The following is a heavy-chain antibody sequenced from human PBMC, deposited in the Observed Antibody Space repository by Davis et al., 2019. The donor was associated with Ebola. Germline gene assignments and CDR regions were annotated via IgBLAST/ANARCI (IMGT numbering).Heavy chain of an antibody. CDR1: GYTFTSYD. D-gene: IGHD1-7*01. CDR3: ARGPVLYWNYNWFDP. Sequence: ASVKVSCKASGYTFTSYDTNRVRQPTGQGLEWMGWMNPNSGNTGYAQKFKGRVTMTRNTSISTGYMGLSSLRSEDTAVYYCARGPVLYWNYNWFDPWGQGTLVTVSS. CDR2: MNPNSGNT. J-gene: IGHJ5*02. V-gene: IGHV1-8*01.